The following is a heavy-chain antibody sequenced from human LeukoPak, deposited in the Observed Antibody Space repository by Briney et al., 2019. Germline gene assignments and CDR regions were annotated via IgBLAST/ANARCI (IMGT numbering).Heavy chain of an antibody. CDR1: GFTFSSYS. CDR2: ISSSSSTI. Sequence: GGSLRLSCAASGFTFSSYSMNWVRQAPGKGLKWVSYISSSSSTIYYADSVKGRFTISRDNAKNSLYLQMSSLRAEDTAVYYCARDCGPSCADAFDIWGQGTMVTVSS. D-gene: IGHD2-15*01. CDR3: ARDCGPSCADAFDI. V-gene: IGHV3-48*01. J-gene: IGHJ3*02.